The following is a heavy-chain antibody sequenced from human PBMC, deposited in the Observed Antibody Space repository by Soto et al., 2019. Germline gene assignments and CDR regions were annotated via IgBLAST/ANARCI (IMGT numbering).Heavy chain of an antibody. D-gene: IGHD2-2*01. V-gene: IGHV4-34*01. CDR3: ASSRTSTTGKSIDY. J-gene: IGHJ4*02. Sequence: LSLTCAVYGGSFSGYYWSWIRQPPGKGLEWIGEINHSGSTNYNPSLKSRVTISVDTSKNQFSLKLSSVTAADTAVYYCASSRTSTTGKSIDYWGQGTLVTVSS. CDR2: INHSGST. CDR1: GGSFSGYY.